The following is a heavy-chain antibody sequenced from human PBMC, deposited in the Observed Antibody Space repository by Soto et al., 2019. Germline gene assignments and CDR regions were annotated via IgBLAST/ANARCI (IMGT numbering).Heavy chain of an antibody. D-gene: IGHD1-1*01. Sequence: SETLSLTCTVFGGSVNSGDYYWSWIRQSPGKGLEWIGSIFYSGTTDYNPSLQGRITISIATSKNQFSLRLTSVTAADTALYYCARDWVHERWFDPWGQGTPVTVSS. CDR1: GGSVNSGDYY. J-gene: IGHJ5*02. V-gene: IGHV4-30-4*01. CDR3: ARDWVHERWFDP. CDR2: IFYSGTT.